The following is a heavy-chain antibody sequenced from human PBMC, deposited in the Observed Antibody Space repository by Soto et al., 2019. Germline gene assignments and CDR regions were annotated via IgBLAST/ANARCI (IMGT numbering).Heavy chain of an antibody. CDR2: IVVGSGNT. CDR3: AAATGSSGRPNEKRYYYYYGMDV. V-gene: IGHV1-58*01. CDR1: GFTFTSSA. D-gene: IGHD6-19*01. J-gene: IGHJ6*02. Sequence: QMQLVQSGPEVKKPGTSVKVSCKASGFTFTSSAVQWVRQARGQRLEWIGWIVVGSGNTNYAQKFQERVTITRDMSTSTAYMELSSLRSEDTAVYYCAAATGSSGRPNEKRYYYYYGMDVWGQGTTVTVSS.